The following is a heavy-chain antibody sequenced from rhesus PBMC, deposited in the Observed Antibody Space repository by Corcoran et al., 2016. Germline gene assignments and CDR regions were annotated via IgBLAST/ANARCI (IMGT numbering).Heavy chain of an antibody. CDR1: GFTFSNYY. Sequence: EVQLVESGGGLVQPGGSLRLSCAASGFTFSNYYMHWVRQAQGKGIEWVGLIRNKPNSYTTEYDAAGKGRITISRDDSKNTLYLQMSSLKTEDTALYYCTKHSRGLDSWGQGVVVTVSS. V-gene: IGHV3-20*01. CDR3: TKHSRGLDS. J-gene: IGHJ6*01. CDR2: IRNKPNSYTT.